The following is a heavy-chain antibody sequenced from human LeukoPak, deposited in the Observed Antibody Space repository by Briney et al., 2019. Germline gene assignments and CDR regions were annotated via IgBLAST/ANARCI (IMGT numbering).Heavy chain of an antibody. CDR2: INAGNGNT. CDR1: GYTFTSYA. CDR3: AREPQDSSGYYHFDY. V-gene: IGHV1-3*03. J-gene: IGHJ4*02. D-gene: IGHD3-22*01. Sequence: ASVKVSCKASGYTFTSYAMHWVRQAPGQRLEWMGWINAGNGNTKYSQEFQGRVTITRDTSASTAYMELSSLRSEDMAVYYCAREPQDSSGYYHFDYWGQGTLVIVSS.